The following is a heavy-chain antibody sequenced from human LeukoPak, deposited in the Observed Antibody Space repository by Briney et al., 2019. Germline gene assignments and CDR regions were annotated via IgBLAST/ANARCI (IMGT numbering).Heavy chain of an antibody. CDR1: GFTFNTYS. D-gene: IGHD2-2*01. Sequence: GGSLRLSCAASGFTFNTYSMNWVRQAPGKGLEWVSSISSRSSYYIYYADSVKGRFTISRDNAKNSLYLQMDSLRAEDTAVYYCVRDPHIVVVPAARVSYFDYWGQGTLVTVSS. CDR2: ISSRSSYYI. V-gene: IGHV3-21*01. J-gene: IGHJ4*02. CDR3: VRDPHIVVVPAARVSYFDY.